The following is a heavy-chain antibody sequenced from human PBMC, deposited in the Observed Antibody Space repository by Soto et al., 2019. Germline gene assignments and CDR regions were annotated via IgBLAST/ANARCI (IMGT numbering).Heavy chain of an antibody. CDR3: ARDQLTRVAHYYGMDV. Sequence: GGSLRLSCAASGFIFSSYGMHWVRQTPGKGLEWVAVIWYDGSNEYYADSVKGRFTISRDNSKNTLYLQMNSLRAEDTAVYHCARDQLTRVAHYYGMDVWGQGTTVTVSS. CDR2: IWYDGSNE. D-gene: IGHD1-1*01. V-gene: IGHV3-33*01. CDR1: GFIFSSYG. J-gene: IGHJ6*02.